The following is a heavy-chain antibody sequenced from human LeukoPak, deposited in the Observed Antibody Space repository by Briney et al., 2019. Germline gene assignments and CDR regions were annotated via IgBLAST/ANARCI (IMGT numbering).Heavy chain of an antibody. CDR2: INPNSGGA. Sequence: ASVKVSCKASGYTFTGYYMHWVRQAPGQGLEWMGWINPNSGGANYAQKFQGRVTMTRDTSISTAYMDLSSLRSDDTAVYYCARYYGGFCTSDNCYRTIFDYWGQGTLVTVSS. J-gene: IGHJ4*02. V-gene: IGHV1-2*02. CDR1: GYTFTGYY. CDR3: ARYYGGFCTSDNCYRTIFDY. D-gene: IGHD2-2*02.